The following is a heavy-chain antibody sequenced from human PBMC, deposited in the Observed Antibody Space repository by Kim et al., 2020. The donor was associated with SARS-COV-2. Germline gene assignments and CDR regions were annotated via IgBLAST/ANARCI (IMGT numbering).Heavy chain of an antibody. D-gene: IGHD6-19*01. CDR3: AKDFRQWLAAGLGTFDY. Sequence: VKGRFTISRDNSKNTLYQQMNSLRAEDTAVYYCAKDFRQWLAAGLGTFDYWGQGTLVTVSS. V-gene: IGHV3-30*02. J-gene: IGHJ4*02.